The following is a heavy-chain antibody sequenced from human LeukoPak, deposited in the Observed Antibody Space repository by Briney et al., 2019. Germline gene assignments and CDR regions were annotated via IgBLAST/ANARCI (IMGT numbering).Heavy chain of an antibody. D-gene: IGHD2-2*01. J-gene: IGHJ2*01. CDR1: GGSISSYY. Sequence: PSETLSLTCTVSGGSISSYYWSWIRQPPGKGLEWIGYIYYSGSTNYNPSLKSRVTISVDTSRNQFSLKLSSVTAADTAVYYCARALGYCSSTSCYFDLWGRGTLVTVSS. V-gene: IGHV4-59*01. CDR2: IYYSGST. CDR3: ARALGYCSSTSCYFDL.